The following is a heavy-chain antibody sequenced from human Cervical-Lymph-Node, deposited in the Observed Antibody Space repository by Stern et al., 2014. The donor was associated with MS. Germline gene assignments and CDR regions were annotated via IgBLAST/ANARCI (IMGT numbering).Heavy chain of an antibody. CDR3: ATAPKDCSGGSCYFRAFDI. CDR2: FDPEDDET. J-gene: IGHJ3*02. D-gene: IGHD2-15*01. V-gene: IGHV1-24*01. CDR1: GYTLTELS. Sequence: QMQLVQSGAEVKKPGASVKVSCKVSGYTLTELSMHWVRQAPGKGLEWMGGFDPEDDETIYAQKFQGRVTMTEDTSTDTAYMELSSLRSEDTAVYYCATAPKDCSGGSCYFRAFDIWGQGTMVTVSS.